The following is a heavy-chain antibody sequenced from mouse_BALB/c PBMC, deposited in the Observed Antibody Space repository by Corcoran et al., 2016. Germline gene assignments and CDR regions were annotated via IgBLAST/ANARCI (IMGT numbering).Heavy chain of an antibody. CDR3: ARSQYGNYAMDY. CDR2: IDPENGNT. V-gene: IGHV14-1*02. CDR1: GFNIKDYY. J-gene: IGHJ4*01. D-gene: IGHD2-10*02. Sequence: EVQLQQSGAELVRPGALVKLSCKASGFNIKDYYMHWVKQRPEQGLEWIGWIDPENGNTIYDPKFQGKANITADTSSNTAYLQLSSLTSEDTAVYYCARSQYGNYAMDYWGQGTSVTVSS.